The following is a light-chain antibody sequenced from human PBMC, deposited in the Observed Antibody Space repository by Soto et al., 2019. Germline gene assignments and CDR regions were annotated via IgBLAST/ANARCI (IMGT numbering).Light chain of an antibody. CDR2: GSS. Sequence: EVVLTQSPGTLSLSPGEAATLSCRASQTVSSGYLAWYQQRSGQAPRLLIYGSSSRASDVPDRFSGSGSGTEFTITISSLEPEAFAVYFCQQYARSPWTFGQGTKLEIK. V-gene: IGKV3-20*01. CDR3: QQYARSPWT. CDR1: QTVSSGY. J-gene: IGKJ1*01.